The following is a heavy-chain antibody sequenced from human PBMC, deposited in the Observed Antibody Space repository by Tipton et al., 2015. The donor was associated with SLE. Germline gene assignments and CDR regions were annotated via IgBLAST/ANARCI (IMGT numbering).Heavy chain of an antibody. CDR1: GGSISSHY. V-gene: IGHV4-59*04. D-gene: IGHD3-3*01. CDR2: IYYSGST. Sequence: TLSLTCTVSGGSISSHYWSWIRQPPGKGLEWIGSIYYSGSTYYNPSLKSRVTISVDTSKNQFSLKLSSVTAADTAVYYCRVVSDVSFDYWGQGTLVTVSS. CDR3: RVVSDVSFDY. J-gene: IGHJ4*02.